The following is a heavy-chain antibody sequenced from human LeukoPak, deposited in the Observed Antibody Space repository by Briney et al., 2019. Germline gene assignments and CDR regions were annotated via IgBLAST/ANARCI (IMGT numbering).Heavy chain of an antibody. V-gene: IGHV3-66*02. J-gene: IGHJ4*02. CDR1: GFTVSSNY. Sequence: PGGSLRLSCAASGFTVSSNYMSWVRQAPGKGLEWVSVIYSGGSTYYADSVKGRFTISRDNSKNTLYLQMNSLRAEGTAVYYCARATYDSSGLFDYWGQGTLVTVSS. CDR3: ARATYDSSGLFDY. D-gene: IGHD3-22*01. CDR2: IYSGGST.